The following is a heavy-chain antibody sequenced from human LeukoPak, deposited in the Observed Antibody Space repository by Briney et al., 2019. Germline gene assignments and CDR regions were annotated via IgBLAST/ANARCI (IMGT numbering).Heavy chain of an antibody. CDR2: IYYSGSI. Sequence: SETPSLTCTVSGGSISSYYWSWIRQPPGKGLEWIGYIYYSGSINYNPSLKSRVTISVDSSKNQFSLNLSSVTAADTAVYYCARAIRLADVLLFGEFLNAFDSWGQGTMVTVSS. CDR1: GGSISSYY. D-gene: IGHD3-10*01. CDR3: ARAIRLADVLLFGEFLNAFDS. V-gene: IGHV4-59*01. J-gene: IGHJ3*02.